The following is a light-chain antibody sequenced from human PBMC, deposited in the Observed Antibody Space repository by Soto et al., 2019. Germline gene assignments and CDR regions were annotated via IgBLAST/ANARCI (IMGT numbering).Light chain of an antibody. J-gene: IGKJ1*01. CDR2: DDS. CDR3: QQYNSSPT. CDR1: QSISSW. Sequence: DIQMTQSPSTLSASVGDRVTITCRASQSISSWLAWYQQKPGKAPKLLIYDDSSLESGVPSRFSGSGTGTESTLTISSLQPDDFATYYCQQYNSSPTFGQGTEVEIK. V-gene: IGKV1-5*01.